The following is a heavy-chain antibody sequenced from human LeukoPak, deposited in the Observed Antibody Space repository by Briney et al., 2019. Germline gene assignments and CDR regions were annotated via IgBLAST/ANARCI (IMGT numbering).Heavy chain of an antibody. D-gene: IGHD3-3*01. CDR2: IYPGDSDT. Sequence: GESLKISCKGSGYSFTSYWIGWVRQMPGKGLEWVGIIYPGDSDTRYSPSFQGQVTISADKSISTAYLQWSSLKASDTAMYYCARGDYDFWSGHYFDYWGQGTLVTVSS. CDR1: GYSFTSYW. V-gene: IGHV5-51*01. CDR3: ARGDYDFWSGHYFDY. J-gene: IGHJ4*02.